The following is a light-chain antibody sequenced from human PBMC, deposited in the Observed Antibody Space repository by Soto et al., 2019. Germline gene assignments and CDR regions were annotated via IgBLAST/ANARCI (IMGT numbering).Light chain of an antibody. CDR1: QSVSSY. J-gene: IGKJ5*01. V-gene: IGKV3-20*01. CDR2: GAS. Sequence: IVLTESPATLSLSPGERATLSCRASQSVSSYLAWYQQKPGQSPRLLIYGASSRATGIPDRFSGSGSGTDFTLTISILEPEDFAVYYCQQYGRSPPITFGQGTRLEIK. CDR3: QQYGRSPPIT.